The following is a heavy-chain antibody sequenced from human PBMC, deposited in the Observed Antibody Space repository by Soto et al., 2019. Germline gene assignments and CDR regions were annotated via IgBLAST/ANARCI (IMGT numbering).Heavy chain of an antibody. D-gene: IGHD6-19*01. CDR3: ARVGQWLGLDYYYGMDV. CDR1: GGSISSYY. J-gene: IGHJ6*02. V-gene: IGHV4-59*01. Sequence: PSETLSLTCTVSGGSISSYYWSWIRQPPGKGLEWIGYIYYSGSTNCNPSLKSRVTISVDTSRNQFSLKLSSVTAADTAVYYCARVGQWLGLDYYYGMDVWGQGTTVTVSS. CDR2: IYYSGST.